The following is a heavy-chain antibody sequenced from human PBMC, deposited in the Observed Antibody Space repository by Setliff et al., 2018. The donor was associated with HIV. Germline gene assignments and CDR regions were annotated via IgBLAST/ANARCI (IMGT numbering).Heavy chain of an antibody. J-gene: IGHJ4*02. CDR3: ARGPIYGYYRGYFDY. Sequence: SVKVSCKASGGTFSSFAISWVRQAPGQGLEWMGRIIPILGIANYAQKVQGRVTITADESTSTAYMELSSLRSEDTAVYYCARGPIYGYYRGYFDYWGQGTLVTVSS. D-gene: IGHD5-18*01. CDR1: GGTFSSFA. CDR2: IIPILGIA. V-gene: IGHV1-69*04.